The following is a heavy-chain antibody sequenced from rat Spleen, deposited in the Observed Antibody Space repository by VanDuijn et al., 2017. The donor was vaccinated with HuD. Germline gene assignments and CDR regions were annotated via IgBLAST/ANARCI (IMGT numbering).Heavy chain of an antibody. J-gene: IGHJ4*01. CDR3: ARQNYYDGSYYSYVMDA. CDR2: ISYDGSKT. CDR1: GFTFSDFY. D-gene: IGHD1-12*02. V-gene: IGHV5-29*01. Sequence: EVQLVESDGGLVQPGRSLKLSCAASGFTFSDFYMAWVRQAPTKGLEWVATISYDGSKTYYRDSVKGRFTISRDNARSTLNLHMDSLRSEDTAIYYCARQNYYDGSYYSYVMDAWGQGASVTVSS.